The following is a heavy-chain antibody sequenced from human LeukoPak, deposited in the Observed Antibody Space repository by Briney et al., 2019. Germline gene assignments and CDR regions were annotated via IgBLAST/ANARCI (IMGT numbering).Heavy chain of an antibody. J-gene: IGHJ4*02. D-gene: IGHD3-16*02. CDR3: ARHNYDYVWGSYPGGY. Sequence: PSETLSLTCTVSGGSISSSSYYWGWIRQPPGKGLEWIGSIYYSGSTYYNPSLKSRVTISVDTSKNQFSLKLSSVTAADTAVYYCARHNYDYVWGSYPGGYWGQGTLVTVSS. CDR1: GGSISSSSYY. CDR2: IYYSGST. V-gene: IGHV4-39*01.